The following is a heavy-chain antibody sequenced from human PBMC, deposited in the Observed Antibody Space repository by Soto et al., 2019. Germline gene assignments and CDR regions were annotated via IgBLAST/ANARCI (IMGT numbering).Heavy chain of an antibody. CDR3: ARAGYDSSSSSGWFDT. J-gene: IGHJ5*02. Sequence: QVQLVESGGGVVQPGRSLRLSCAASGFTFSSYAMHWVRQAPGKGLEWVAVISYDGSNKYYADSVKGRFTISRDNSKNTMYLQMNSLRAEDTAVYYCARAGYDSSSSSGWFDTWGQGTLVTVSS. D-gene: IGHD6-6*01. V-gene: IGHV3-30-3*01. CDR2: ISYDGSNK. CDR1: GFTFSSYA.